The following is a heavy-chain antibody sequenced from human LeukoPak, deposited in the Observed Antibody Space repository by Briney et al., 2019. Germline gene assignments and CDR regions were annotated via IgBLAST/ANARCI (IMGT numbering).Heavy chain of an antibody. CDR1: GFIFSNYG. J-gene: IGHJ5*02. D-gene: IGHD1-26*01. V-gene: IGHV3-23*01. Sequence: GGSLRLSCAASGFIFSNYGMHWVRQAPGKGLEWVSDISGSGSNTYYADSVKGRFTISRDNSKNTLYLQMNSLRVEDTAVYYCAKKYSTGLDPWGQGTLVTVSS. CDR2: ISGSGSNT. CDR3: AKKYSTGLDP.